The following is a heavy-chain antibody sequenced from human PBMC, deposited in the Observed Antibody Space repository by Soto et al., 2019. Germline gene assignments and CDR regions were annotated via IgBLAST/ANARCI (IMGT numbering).Heavy chain of an antibody. CDR1: GYTFTSCG. CDR3: ARDLTKGLDV. Sequence: QVHLVQSGAEVKKPGASVKVSCKASGYTFTSCGISWVRQAPGQGLEWMGLINTYNGYTNYPQNFQGRVTMTTDTSPGTVDMELRSLTSDDTAVYYCARDLTKGLDVWGQGTTVTVSS. J-gene: IGHJ6*02. D-gene: IGHD4-4*01. V-gene: IGHV1-18*01. CDR2: INTYNGYT.